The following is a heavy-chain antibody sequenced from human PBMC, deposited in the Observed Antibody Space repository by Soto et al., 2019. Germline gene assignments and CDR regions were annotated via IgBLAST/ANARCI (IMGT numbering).Heavy chain of an antibody. Sequence: NVSCKASGFIFNNYAIHWVRQAPGQRLEWMGWINAVDGNTRYSQRFQDRIIITRDTSASTAYMELSSLRSEDTAVYYCARVGNSNWFDPWGQGTLVTVSS. D-gene: IGHD4-4*01. CDR3: ARVGNSNWFDP. CDR2: INAVDGNT. J-gene: IGHJ5*02. CDR1: GFIFNNYA. V-gene: IGHV1-3*01.